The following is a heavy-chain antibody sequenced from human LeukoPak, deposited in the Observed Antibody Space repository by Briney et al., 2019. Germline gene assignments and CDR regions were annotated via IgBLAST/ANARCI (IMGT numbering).Heavy chain of an antibody. CDR1: GFTFSSYW. CDR2: IKQDGSEK. Sequence: PGGSLRLSCAASGFTFSSYWMSWVRQAPGKGLEWVANIKQDGSEKYYVDSVKGRFTISRDNAKNSLYLQMNSLRAEDTAVYYCARVLGELNYYYYGMDVWGQGTTVTVSS. D-gene: IGHD3-10*01. J-gene: IGHJ6*02. V-gene: IGHV3-7*01. CDR3: ARVLGELNYYYYGMDV.